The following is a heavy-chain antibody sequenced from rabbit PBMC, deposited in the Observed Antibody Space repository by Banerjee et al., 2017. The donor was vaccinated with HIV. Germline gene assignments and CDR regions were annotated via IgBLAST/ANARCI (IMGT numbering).Heavy chain of an antibody. V-gene: IGHV1S45*01. CDR1: GFSFSSSYW. D-gene: IGHD6-1*01. J-gene: IGHJ4*01. CDR3: AISNSNDWEFDL. CDR2: IYAGSSGST. Sequence: QEQLEESGGDLVKPEGSLTLTCTASGFSFSSSYWICWVRQAPGKGLEWIACIYAGSSGSTYYASWAKGRFTISKTSSTTVTLQMTSLTAADTATYFCAISNSNDWEFDLWGPGTLVTVS.